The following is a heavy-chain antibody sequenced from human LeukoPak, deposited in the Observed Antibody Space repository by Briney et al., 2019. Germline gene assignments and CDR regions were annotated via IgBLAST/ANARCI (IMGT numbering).Heavy chain of an antibody. CDR2: ISYDGSNK. Sequence: PGGSLRLSCAASGFTFSSYGMHWVRQAPGKGLEWVAVISYDGSNKYYADSVKGRFTISRDNSKNTLYLQMNSLRAEDTAVYYCANGDYIYWGQGTLVTVSS. D-gene: IGHD4-17*01. J-gene: IGHJ4*02. CDR1: GFTFSSYG. CDR3: ANGDYIY. V-gene: IGHV3-30*18.